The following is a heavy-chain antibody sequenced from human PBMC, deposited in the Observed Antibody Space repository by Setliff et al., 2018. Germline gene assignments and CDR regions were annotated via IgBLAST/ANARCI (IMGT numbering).Heavy chain of an antibody. CDR2: IGADNGHT. J-gene: IGHJ6*01. CDR1: GYSFTSYG. V-gene: IGHV1-18*01. Sequence: ASVKVSCKTSGYSFTSYGISWVRQAPGQGLEWMGWIGADNGHTNIVKNFQGRVTMTTDTTTSTAYMELRSLRFDDTAVYYCARERAYDGLNYYGMDVWGQGTTVTVS. D-gene: IGHD3-22*01. CDR3: ARERAYDGLNYYGMDV.